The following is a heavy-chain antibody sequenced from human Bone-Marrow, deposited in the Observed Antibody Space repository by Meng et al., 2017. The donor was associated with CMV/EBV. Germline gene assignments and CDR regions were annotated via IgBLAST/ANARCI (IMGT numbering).Heavy chain of an antibody. Sequence: GGSLRPSCAASGFTFSSYGMNWVRQAPGKGLEWVSYISSSSSTIYHANSVKGRSTITRDNAKNSLYLKMNSLRAEDTAVYYCARDDCSSTSCHDAFEIWGQGTMVTVSS. CDR3: ARDDCSSTSCHDAFEI. CDR2: ISSSSSTI. CDR1: GFTFSSYG. V-gene: IGHV3-48*04. D-gene: IGHD2-2*01. J-gene: IGHJ3*02.